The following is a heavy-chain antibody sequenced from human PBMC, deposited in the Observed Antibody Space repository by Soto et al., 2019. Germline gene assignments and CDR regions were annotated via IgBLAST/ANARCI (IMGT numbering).Heavy chain of an antibody. V-gene: IGHV1-8*02. CDR1: GYTFINYD. D-gene: IGHD3-16*01. Sequence: QVQLVQSVAEVKEPGASVRVSCKASGYTFINYDISWVRQATGQGLDWMGWMNPGSVKTGYANKFQCRVTMTRYAYSSTAHLELSSLTSEETAVYYCARMASFGTLNWFDHWGQGTLDTVSS. CDR3: ARMASFGTLNWFDH. CDR2: MNPGSVKT. J-gene: IGHJ5*02.